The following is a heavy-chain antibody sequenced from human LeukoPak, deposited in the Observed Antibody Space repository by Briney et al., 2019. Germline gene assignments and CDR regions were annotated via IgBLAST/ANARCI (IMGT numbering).Heavy chain of an antibody. CDR2: IIPIFGTA. V-gene: IGHV1-69*05. D-gene: IGHD6-13*01. J-gene: IGHJ3*02. Sequence: SVKVSRKASGGTFSSYAISWVRQAPGQGLEWMGRIIPIFGTANYAQKFQGRVTITTDESTSTAYMELSSLRSEDTAVYYCASDSSSQAFDIWGQGTMVTVSS. CDR3: ASDSSSQAFDI. CDR1: GGTFSSYA.